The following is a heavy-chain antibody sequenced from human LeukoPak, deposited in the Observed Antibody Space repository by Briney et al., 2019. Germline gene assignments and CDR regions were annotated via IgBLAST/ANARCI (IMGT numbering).Heavy chain of an antibody. Sequence: ASVKVSCKASGYTFTSYGISWVRQAPGQGLEWMGWISAYNGNTNYAQKLQGRVTMTTDTSTSTAYMELRSLRSDDTAVYYCARARSGSYHYAFDIWGQGTMVTVSS. CDR3: ARARSGSYHYAFDI. CDR1: GYTFTSYG. CDR2: ISAYNGNT. D-gene: IGHD1-26*01. J-gene: IGHJ3*02. V-gene: IGHV1-18*01.